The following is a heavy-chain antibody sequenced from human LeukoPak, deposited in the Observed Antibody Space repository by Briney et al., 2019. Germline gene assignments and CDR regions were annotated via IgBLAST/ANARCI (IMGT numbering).Heavy chain of an antibody. V-gene: IGHV3-33*01. Sequence: PGGTLRISCAATAFTINTHGMHRVRQAQRKKLEWVAVTWYDGTNKYYSDSVKGRFTISRDNSKNMVYLEMNSLRAEDTAMYYCARDRVGYCASISCFTFDNWGQGTLVTVSS. CDR1: AFTINTHG. CDR3: ARDRVGYCASISCFTFDN. CDR2: TWYDGTNK. J-gene: IGHJ4*02. D-gene: IGHD2-2*01.